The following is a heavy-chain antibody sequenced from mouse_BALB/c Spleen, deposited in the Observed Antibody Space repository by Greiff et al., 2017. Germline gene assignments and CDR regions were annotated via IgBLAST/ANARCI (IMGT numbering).Heavy chain of an antibody. CDR1: GYAFTNYL. CDR2: INPGSGGT. CDR3: ARSGEGNYRFAY. J-gene: IGHJ3*01. V-gene: IGHV1-54*01. Sequence: QVQLKESGAELVRPGTSVKVSCKASGYAFTNYLIEWVKQRPGQGLEWIGVINPGSGGTNYNEKFKGKATLTADKSSSTAYMQLSSLTSDDSAVYFCARSGEGNYRFAYWGQGTLVTVSA. D-gene: IGHD2-1*01.